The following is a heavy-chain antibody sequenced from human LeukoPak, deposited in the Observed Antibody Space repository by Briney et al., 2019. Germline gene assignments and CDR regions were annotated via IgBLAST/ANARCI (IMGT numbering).Heavy chain of an antibody. CDR3: ARIGMENFYDL. Sequence: GGSLRLSCAASGFTFSGFSMHWIRQAPGRGLEYVSAINGNGDKTFYTDSVRGRFTIFRDNSKNTLFLQMGSLRGVDTALYFCARIGMENFYDLWGQGTLVTVSS. CDR1: GFTFSGFS. CDR2: INGNGDKT. V-gene: IGHV3-64*02. D-gene: IGHD2/OR15-2a*01. J-gene: IGHJ5*02.